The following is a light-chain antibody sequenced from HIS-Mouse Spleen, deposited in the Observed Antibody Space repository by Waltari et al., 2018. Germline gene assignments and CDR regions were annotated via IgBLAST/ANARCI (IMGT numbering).Light chain of an antibody. CDR2: DVS. CDR1: SSDVGGHNY. CDR3: SSYTSSSTLV. V-gene: IGLV2-14*03. J-gene: IGLJ3*02. Sequence: QSALTQPASVSGSPGHPITIPCTGTSSDVGGHNYVSWYQQSPVKAPKLMIYDVSNRPSGVSNRFSGSKSGNTASLTISGLQAEDEADYYCSSYTSSSTLVFGGGTKLTVL.